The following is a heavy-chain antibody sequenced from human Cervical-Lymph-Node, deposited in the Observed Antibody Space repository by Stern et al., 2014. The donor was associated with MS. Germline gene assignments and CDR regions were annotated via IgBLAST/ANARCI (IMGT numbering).Heavy chain of an antibody. CDR3: ASGSV. D-gene: IGHD3-10*01. CDR1: GFTFSNFW. Sequence: EDQLVESGGGLVQPGGSLRLSCGASGFTFSNFWMGWVRQAPGKGLEWVANIKQDGSEEHYVDSLKGRFTISRDNAKQSLYLQMNSLRVEDTAVYYCASGSVWGQGTTVTVSS. J-gene: IGHJ6*02. CDR2: IKQDGSEE. V-gene: IGHV3-7*01.